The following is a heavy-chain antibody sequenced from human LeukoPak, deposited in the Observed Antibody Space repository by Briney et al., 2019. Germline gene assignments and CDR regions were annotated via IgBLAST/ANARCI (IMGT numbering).Heavy chain of an antibody. Sequence: GGSLRLSCAASGFTFSSYAMSWVRQAPGKGLEWVSAISGSGGSTYYADSVKGRFTISRDNSKNTLYLQMNSLRAEDTAVYYCAKGDCSGGSCSSYYYYGMDVWGQGTTVTVSS. CDR1: GFTFSSYA. V-gene: IGHV3-23*01. CDR2: ISGSGGST. D-gene: IGHD2-15*01. CDR3: AKGDCSGGSCSSYYYYGMDV. J-gene: IGHJ6*02.